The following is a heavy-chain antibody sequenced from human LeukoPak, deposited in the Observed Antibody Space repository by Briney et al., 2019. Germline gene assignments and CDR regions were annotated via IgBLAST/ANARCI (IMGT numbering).Heavy chain of an antibody. CDR3: AKGGKWDVTPFDY. V-gene: IGHV3-23*01. CDR2: ISGGGGST. J-gene: IGHJ4*02. D-gene: IGHD1-26*01. CDR1: GFTFTSYS. Sequence: GGSLRLSCAASGFTFTSYSMNWVRQAPGKGLEWVSTISGGGGSTYYTDSVKGRFTISRDNSKNTLYLQVNSLRAEDTAVYYCAKGGKWDVTPFDYWGQGTLVTVSS.